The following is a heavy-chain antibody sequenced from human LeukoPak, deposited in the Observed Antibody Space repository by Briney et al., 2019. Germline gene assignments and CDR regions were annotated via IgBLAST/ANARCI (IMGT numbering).Heavy chain of an antibody. CDR3: ARDNGF. CDR1: GFTFTSYW. Sequence: GGSLRLSCAASGFTFTSYWMNWVRQAPGKGLEWVANIKEDGSEKYYVDSVKGRFTISRDSAKNSVYLQMNSLRAEDTAVYYCARDNGFWGQGTLVTVSS. V-gene: IGHV3-7*03. D-gene: IGHD2-8*01. J-gene: IGHJ4*02. CDR2: IKEDGSEK.